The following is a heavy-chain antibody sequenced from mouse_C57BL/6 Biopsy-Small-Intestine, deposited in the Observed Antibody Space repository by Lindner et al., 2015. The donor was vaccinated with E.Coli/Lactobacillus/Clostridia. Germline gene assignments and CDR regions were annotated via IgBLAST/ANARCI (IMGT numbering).Heavy chain of an antibody. J-gene: IGHJ2*01. CDR1: GYSFTGYY. D-gene: IGHD2-4*01. Sequence: VQLQESGPELVKPGASVKISCKASGYSFTGYYMNWVKQSPEKRLEWIGEINPISGGTAYNQKFKAKATLTVDKSSSTAYMQLKSLTSEDSAVYYCARSYYDYLDYWGQGTTLTVSS. V-gene: IGHV1-42*01. CDR2: INPISGGT. CDR3: ARSYYDYLDY.